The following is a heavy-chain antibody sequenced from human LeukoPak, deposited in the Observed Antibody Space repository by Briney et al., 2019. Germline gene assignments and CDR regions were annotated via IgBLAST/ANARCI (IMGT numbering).Heavy chain of an antibody. CDR1: GFNFSSYR. Sequence: GGSLRLSCAASGFNFSSYRMTWVRQAPGKGLEWVSPISSSSNHRYYADSVKGRFTISRDKAKNSLYLQMNSLRADVTSVYYLVSDNHGGYNHMGYWGQGTMVTVSS. CDR3: VSDNHGGYNHMGY. D-gene: IGHD5-24*01. V-gene: IGHV3-21*04. J-gene: IGHJ4*02. CDR2: ISSSSNHR.